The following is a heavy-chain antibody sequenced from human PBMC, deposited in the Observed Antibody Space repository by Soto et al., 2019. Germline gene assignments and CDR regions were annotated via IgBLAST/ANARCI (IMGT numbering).Heavy chain of an antibody. CDR1: GGTFNSYA. J-gene: IGHJ6*02. V-gene: IGHV1-69*01. D-gene: IGHD2-2*01. Sequence: QVQLVQSGAEVKKPGSSVKVSCKASGGTFNSYAIIWVRQAPGQGLEWMGGIIPISGTANYAQKVQGRVTITADEFTSAAYMELSSLRSEETAVYYCARSQGSSTSLEIYYYYSYGMDVSGQGATVTVSS. CDR3: ARSQGSSTSLEIYYYYSYGMDV. CDR2: IIPISGTA.